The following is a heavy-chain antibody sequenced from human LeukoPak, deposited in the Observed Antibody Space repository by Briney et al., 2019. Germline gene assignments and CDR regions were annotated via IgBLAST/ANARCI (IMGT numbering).Heavy chain of an antibody. CDR1: GYTFTSYD. CDR2: MNPNSGNT. CDR3: ARGLVGGSYYFGYYYYYMNV. V-gene: IGHV1-8*03. J-gene: IGHJ6*03. Sequence: GASVKVSCKASGYTFTSYDINWVRQATGQGLEWMGWMNPNSGNTGYAQKFQGRVTITRNTSISTAYMELSSLRSEDTAVYYCARGLVGGSYYFGYYYYYMNVWGKGTTVTVSS. D-gene: IGHD1-26*01.